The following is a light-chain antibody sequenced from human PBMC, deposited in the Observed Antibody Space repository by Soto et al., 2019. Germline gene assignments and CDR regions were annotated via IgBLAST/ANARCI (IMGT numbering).Light chain of an antibody. Sequence: KEMTQPPATWSLTPGANATLSCRASQSIRNNFAWFQQKPGQVPRLLIYGESNRATGVSARFIGSGSGTEFTLTISSLQSEEFAVYDCLLYHYWWTFGRGTKVDVK. CDR2: GES. J-gene: IGKJ1*01. CDR3: LLYHYWWT. CDR1: QSIRNN. V-gene: IGKV3-15*01.